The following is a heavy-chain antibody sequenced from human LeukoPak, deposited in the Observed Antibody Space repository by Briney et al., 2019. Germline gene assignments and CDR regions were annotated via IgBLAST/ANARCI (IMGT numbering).Heavy chain of an antibody. Sequence: SETLSLTCSVSGASINSGGYYRSWIRQPPEKGLEWIGFISHSGSTYQNLSLKSRVTISVDRSKNQFSLKLSSVTAADTAVYYCARVEKIYYYYVDVWGKGTTVTVSS. V-gene: IGHV4-30-2*01. CDR3: ARVEKIYYYYVDV. CDR2: ISHSGST. J-gene: IGHJ6*03. CDR1: GASINSGGYY.